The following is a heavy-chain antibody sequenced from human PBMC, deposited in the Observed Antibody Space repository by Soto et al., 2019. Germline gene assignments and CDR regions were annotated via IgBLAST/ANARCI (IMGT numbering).Heavy chain of an antibody. Sequence: EVQLVESGGGLVQPGGSLRLSCAASGFASSSYWMSWVRQAPGKGLEWVANIKKDGSEVYYVDSVKGRFTISRDSAKNSLYLQINSLRGEDTAVYYCATSSDTGYIFDFWGQVTLGTVSS. D-gene: IGHD3-9*01. CDR2: IKKDGSEV. J-gene: IGHJ4*02. V-gene: IGHV3-7*01. CDR1: GFASSSYW. CDR3: ATSSDTGYIFDF.